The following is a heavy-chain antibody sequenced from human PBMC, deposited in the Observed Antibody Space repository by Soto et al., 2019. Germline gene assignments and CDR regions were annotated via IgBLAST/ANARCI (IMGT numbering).Heavy chain of an antibody. CDR2: ISDSGSA. Sequence: SETLSLTCSVSGGSFDTNYWSWIRQPPGKGLEWIGYISDSGSANYNPALKGRVAISVDTSKYQFSLKMSSLTAADTAVYYCARTPRYWGQGTLVTVSS. J-gene: IGHJ4*02. CDR1: GGSFDTNY. D-gene: IGHD2-15*01. CDR3: ARTPRY. V-gene: IGHV4-59*01.